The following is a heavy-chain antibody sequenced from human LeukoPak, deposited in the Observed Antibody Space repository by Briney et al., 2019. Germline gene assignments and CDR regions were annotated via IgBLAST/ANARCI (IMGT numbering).Heavy chain of an antibody. D-gene: IGHD3-22*01. CDR3: ARDRGVVVVYFDY. CDR1: GGTFSSYT. CDR2: IIPIFGTT. V-gene: IGHV1-69*06. J-gene: IGHJ4*02. Sequence: ASVKVSCKASGGTFSSYTISWVRQAPGQGLEWMGGIIPIFGTTNYAQKFQGRVTITADKSTTTTYMELRSLRSDDTAVYYCARDRGVVVVYFDYWGQGTLVTVSS.